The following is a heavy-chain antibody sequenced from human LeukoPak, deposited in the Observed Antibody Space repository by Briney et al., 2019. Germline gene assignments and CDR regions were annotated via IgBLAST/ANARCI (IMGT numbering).Heavy chain of an antibody. CDR3: ARDAPGGHSSGWYRIFSY. CDR2: ISSSSSYI. J-gene: IGHJ4*02. Sequence: GGSLRLSCAASGFTFSSYSMNWVRQAPGRGLEWVSSISSSSSYIYYADSVKGRFTISRDNAKNSLYLQMNSLRAEDTAVYYCARDAPGGHSSGWYRIFSYWGQGTLVTVSS. CDR1: GFTFSSYS. D-gene: IGHD6-19*01. V-gene: IGHV3-21*01.